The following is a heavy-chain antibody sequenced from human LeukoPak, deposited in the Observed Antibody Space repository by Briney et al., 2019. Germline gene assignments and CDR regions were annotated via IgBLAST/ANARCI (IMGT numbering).Heavy chain of an antibody. CDR2: ISGSGTAI. J-gene: IGHJ4*02. V-gene: IGHV3-48*03. CDR1: GFTFSSFE. Sequence: HTGGSLRLSCAASGFTFSSFEMNWVRQAPGKGLEWVSFISGSGTAIYYADSVKGRFTISRDNPKNSLVLQMNSLRAEDTAVYYCAGGYGSYSPDYWGRGTLVTVSS. D-gene: IGHD1-26*01. CDR3: AGGYGSYSPDY.